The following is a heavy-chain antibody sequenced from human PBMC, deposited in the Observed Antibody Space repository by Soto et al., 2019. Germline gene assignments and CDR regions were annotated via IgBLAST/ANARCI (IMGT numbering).Heavy chain of an antibody. Sequence: GASLKISCKGSGYSFTSYWISWVRQMPGKGLEWMGRIDPSDSYTNYSPSFQGHVTISADKSISTAYLQWSSLKASDTAMYYCARHWIVRYGSGSYYNYYFDYWGQGTLVTVSS. CDR3: ARHWIVRYGSGSYYNYYFDY. J-gene: IGHJ4*02. D-gene: IGHD3-10*01. CDR1: GYSFTSYW. CDR2: IDPSDSYT. V-gene: IGHV5-10-1*01.